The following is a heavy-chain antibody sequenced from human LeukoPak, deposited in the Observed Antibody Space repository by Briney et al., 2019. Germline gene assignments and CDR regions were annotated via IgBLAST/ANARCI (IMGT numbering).Heavy chain of an antibody. CDR1: GFTVSSYS. D-gene: IGHD2-15*01. CDR3: ARVRCSGGSCYPDY. V-gene: IGHV3-21*01. CDR2: ISSSSSYI. Sequence: GGSLQLSCAASGFTVSSYSMNWVRQAPGKGLEWVSSISSSSSYIYYADSVKGRFTISRDNAKNSLYLQMNSLRAEDTAVYYCARVRCSGGSCYPDYWGQGTLVTVSS. J-gene: IGHJ4*02.